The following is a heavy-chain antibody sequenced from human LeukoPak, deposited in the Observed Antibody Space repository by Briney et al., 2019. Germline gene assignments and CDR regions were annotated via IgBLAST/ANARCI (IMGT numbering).Heavy chain of an antibody. CDR3: ARHADSSGYYYGDY. Sequence: SETLSLTCIVSGGSISSSSYYWGWIRQPPGKGLEWIGSIYYSGSTYYNPSLKSRVTISVDTSKNQFSLKLSSVTAADTAVYYCARHADSSGYYYGDYWGQETLVTVSS. D-gene: IGHD3-22*01. J-gene: IGHJ4*02. CDR1: GGSISSSSYY. V-gene: IGHV4-39*01. CDR2: IYYSGST.